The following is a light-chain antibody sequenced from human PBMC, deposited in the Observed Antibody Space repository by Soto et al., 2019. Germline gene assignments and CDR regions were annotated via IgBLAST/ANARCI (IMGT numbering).Light chain of an antibody. J-gene: IGLJ2*01. CDR1: NSDVGTYNY. CDR3: CSYAGSSSFRVL. CDR2: DVT. V-gene: IGLV2-11*01. Sequence: QSALTQPRSVSGSPGQSVTISCTGTNSDVGTYNYVSWYQQHPGKAPKLIIYDVTKRPSGVPDRFSGSKSGNTASLIISGLQAADEAEYYCCCCSYAGSSSFRVLFGGGTKLT.